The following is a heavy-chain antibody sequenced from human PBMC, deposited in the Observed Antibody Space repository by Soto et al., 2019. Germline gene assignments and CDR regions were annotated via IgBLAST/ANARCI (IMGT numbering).Heavy chain of an antibody. CDR1: GYPFTIYG. J-gene: IGHJ4*02. D-gene: IGHD3-22*01. CDR2: ISGYNGNT. Sequence: QVQLVQSGAEVKKPGASVKVSCKASGYPFTIYGISWVRQAPGQGLEWMGWISGYNGNTDYAQNLQDRVTLTTDASTSSVYMELRSLRSDDTAVYYCARVDYYDSSGYYGYWGQGTLITVSS. V-gene: IGHV1-18*04. CDR3: ARVDYYDSSGYYGY.